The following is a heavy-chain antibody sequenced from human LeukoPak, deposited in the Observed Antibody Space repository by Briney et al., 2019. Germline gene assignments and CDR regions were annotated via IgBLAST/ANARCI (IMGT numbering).Heavy chain of an antibody. V-gene: IGHV4-61*02. J-gene: IGHJ6*02. CDR2: IYTSGST. Sequence: PSETLSLTCTVSGGSISSGSYYWNWIRQPAGKGLEWIGRIYTSGSTNYNPSLKSRVTISVDTSKNQFSLKLSSVTAADTAVHYCARAGPQVAPRKRKPGSSWSGYGMDVWGQGTTVTVSS. CDR3: ARAGPQVAPRKRKPGSSWSGYGMDV. D-gene: IGHD6-13*01. CDR1: GGSISSGSYY.